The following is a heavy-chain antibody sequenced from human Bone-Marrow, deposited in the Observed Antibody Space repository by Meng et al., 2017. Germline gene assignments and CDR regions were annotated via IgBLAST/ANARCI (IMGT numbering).Heavy chain of an antibody. CDR1: GFTFSDYY. D-gene: IGHD3-16*01. CDR2: ISSSGSTI. J-gene: IGHJ4*02. Sequence: GGSLKISCAASGFTFSDYYMSWIRQAPGKGLEWVSYISSSGSTIYYADSVKGRFTISRDNAKNSLYLQMNSLRAEDTAVYYCAREGGRYDDSSTIDYWGQGTLVTVSS. V-gene: IGHV3-11*01. CDR3: AREGGRYDDSSTIDY.